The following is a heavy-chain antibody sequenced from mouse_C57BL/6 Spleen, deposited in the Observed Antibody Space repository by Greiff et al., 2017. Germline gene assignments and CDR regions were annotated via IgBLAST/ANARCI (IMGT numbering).Heavy chain of an antibody. Sequence: EVQLQQSGPVLVKPGASVKMSCKASGYTFTDYYMNWVKQSHGKSLEWIGVINPYNGGTSYNQKFKGKATLTVDKSSSTAYMELNSLTSEDSAVYYCARGANWDFDYWGQGTTLTVSS. CDR3: ARGANWDFDY. CDR1: GYTFTDYY. V-gene: IGHV1-19*01. D-gene: IGHD4-1*01. J-gene: IGHJ2*01. CDR2: INPYNGGT.